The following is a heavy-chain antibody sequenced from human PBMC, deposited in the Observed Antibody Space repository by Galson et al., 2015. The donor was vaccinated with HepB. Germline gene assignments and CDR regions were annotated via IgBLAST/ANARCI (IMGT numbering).Heavy chain of an antibody. Sequence: SLRLSCAASGFTFSSYAMHWVRQAPGKGLEWVAVISYDGRQQYYADSAKGRFTVSRDNSKNTLYLQLSSLRPEGTAVYYCARRYYYDSGTYYNGGSDYWGRGTLVTVSS. CDR3: ARRYYYDSGTYYNGGSDY. CDR1: GFTFSSYA. CDR2: ISYDGRQQ. D-gene: IGHD3-10*01. J-gene: IGHJ4*01. V-gene: IGHV3-30*04.